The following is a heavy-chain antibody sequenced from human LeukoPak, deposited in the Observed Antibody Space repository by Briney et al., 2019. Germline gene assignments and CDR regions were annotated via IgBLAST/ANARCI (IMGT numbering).Heavy chain of an antibody. J-gene: IGHJ4*02. D-gene: IGHD5-12*01. CDR1: SGSISSYY. CDR2: IYYTGIT. Sequence: SETLSLTCTVSSGSISSYYWTWIRQPPGKGLEWIGYIYYTGITNYIPSLNSRVTISVDTSKNQFSLKLSSVTAADTAVYYCARHRYSGYARVFDYWGQGTLVTVSS. CDR3: ARHRYSGYARVFDY. V-gene: IGHV4-59*08.